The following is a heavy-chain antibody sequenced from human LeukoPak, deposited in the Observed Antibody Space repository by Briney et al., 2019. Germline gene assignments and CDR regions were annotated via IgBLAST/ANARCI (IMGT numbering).Heavy chain of an antibody. CDR2: ISGSGGST. D-gene: IGHD3-22*01. V-gene: IGHV3-23*01. CDR3: ARGWESRYYDSSGYYDFDY. Sequence: PGGSLRLSCAASGFTFSTYAMSWVRQAPGKGLEWVSVISGSGGSTYYADSMKGRFTISRDNSENTLYLQMNSLRAEDTAVYYCARGWESRYYDSSGYYDFDYWGQGTLVTVSS. J-gene: IGHJ4*02. CDR1: GFTFSTYA.